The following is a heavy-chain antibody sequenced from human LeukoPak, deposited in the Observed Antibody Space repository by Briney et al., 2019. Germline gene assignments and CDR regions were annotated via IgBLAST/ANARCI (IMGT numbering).Heavy chain of an antibody. V-gene: IGHV4-39*07. CDR3: ARYVDTAMASFFDY. CDR2: IYYSGST. Sequence: SETLSLTCAVSGGSISSSTYYWGWIRQPPGKGLEWIGSIYYSGSTYYNPSLKSRVTILVDTSKNQFSLKLSSVTAADTAVYYCARYVDTAMASFFDYWGQGTLVTVSS. CDR1: GGSISSSTYY. J-gene: IGHJ4*02. D-gene: IGHD5-18*01.